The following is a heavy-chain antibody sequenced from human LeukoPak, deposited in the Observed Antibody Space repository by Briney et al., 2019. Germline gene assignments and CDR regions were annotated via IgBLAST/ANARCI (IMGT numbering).Heavy chain of an antibody. CDR1: GFTFSSYA. Sequence: GGSLRLSCAASGFTFSSYAMHWVRQAPGKGLEWVAVISYDGSNKYYADSVTGRFTISRDNSKNTLYLQMNSLRAEDTAVYYCARVGRTYYYGSGGYGDYWGQGTLVTVSS. CDR2: ISYDGSNK. CDR3: ARVGRTYYYGSGGYGDY. D-gene: IGHD3-10*01. V-gene: IGHV3-30-3*01. J-gene: IGHJ4*02.